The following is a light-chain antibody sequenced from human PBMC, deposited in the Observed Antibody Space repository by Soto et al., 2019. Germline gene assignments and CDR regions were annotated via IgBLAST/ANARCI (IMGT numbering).Light chain of an antibody. CDR2: AAS. CDR3: QHVHSYPIT. Sequence: DIQLTQSPSFLSASVGDRVTITCRASQGISSYLGWYQQKPGKAPKLLIYAASTLQSGVPSRFSGSGSGTEFTLTITSLQPEDFATYYCQHVHSYPITFGQGTRLEIK. CDR1: QGISSY. J-gene: IGKJ5*01. V-gene: IGKV1-9*01.